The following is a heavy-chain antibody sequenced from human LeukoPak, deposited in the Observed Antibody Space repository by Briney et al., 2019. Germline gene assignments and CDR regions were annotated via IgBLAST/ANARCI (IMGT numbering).Heavy chain of an antibody. D-gene: IGHD3-22*01. CDR1: GGSISNSAYY. Sequence: PSETLSLTCTVSGGSISNSAYYWGWIRQPPGKGLEWIGGIYYDGTTYYNPSLKSRVTISIDTSKNQFSLRLSSVTAADTAVYYCARDTYYYDNGDYIDVFDSWGQGTMVTVSS. J-gene: IGHJ3*02. CDR3: ARDTYYYDNGDYIDVFDS. CDR2: IYYDGTT. V-gene: IGHV4-39*07.